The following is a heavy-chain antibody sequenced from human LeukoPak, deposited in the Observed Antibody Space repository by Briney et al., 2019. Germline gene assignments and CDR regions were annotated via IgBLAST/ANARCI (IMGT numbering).Heavy chain of an antibody. CDR3: ARADVVPAAPGHMDV. V-gene: IGHV3-30*03. D-gene: IGHD2-2*01. CDR2: ISYDGSNK. CDR1: GFTFSSYG. Sequence: GRSLRLSCAASGFTFSSYGMHWVRQAPGKGLEWVAVISYDGSNKYYADSVKGRFTISRDNSKNTLYLQMNSLGAEDTAVYYCARADVVPAAPGHMDVWGKGTTVTVSS. J-gene: IGHJ6*03.